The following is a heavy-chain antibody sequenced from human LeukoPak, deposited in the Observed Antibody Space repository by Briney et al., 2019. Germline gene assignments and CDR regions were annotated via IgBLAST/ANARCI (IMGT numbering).Heavy chain of an antibody. CDR2: ISGSGGST. CDR3: AKDLEQWLVYYYYGMDV. D-gene: IGHD6-19*01. Sequence: PGGSLRLSCAASGLTFTNYAMSWVRQAPGKGLEWVSVISGSGGSTYYADFVKGRFTISRDNSKSTLYLQMDSLRAEDTAVYYCAKDLEQWLVYYYYGMDVWGQGTTVTVSS. J-gene: IGHJ6*02. CDR1: GLTFTNYA. V-gene: IGHV3-23*01.